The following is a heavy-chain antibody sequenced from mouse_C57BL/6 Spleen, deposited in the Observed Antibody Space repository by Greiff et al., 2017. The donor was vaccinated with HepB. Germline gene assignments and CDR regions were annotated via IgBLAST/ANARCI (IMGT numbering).Heavy chain of an antibody. J-gene: IGHJ4*01. D-gene: IGHD4-1*01. Sequence: EVKVVESGAELVKPGASVKLSCTASGFNIKDYYMHWVKQRTEQGLEWIGRIDPEDGETKYAPKFQGKATITADTSSNTAYLQLSSLTSEDTAVYYCARRTGTWGYAMDYWGQGTSVTVSS. CDR3: ARRTGTWGYAMDY. CDR1: GFNIKDYY. CDR2: IDPEDGET. V-gene: IGHV14-2*01.